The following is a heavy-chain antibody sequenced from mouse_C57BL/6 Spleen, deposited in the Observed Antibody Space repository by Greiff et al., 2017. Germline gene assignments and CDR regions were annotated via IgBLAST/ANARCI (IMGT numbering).Heavy chain of an antibody. CDR1: GYTFTSYW. D-gene: IGHD1-1*01. CDR3: ARCYGSTYYAMDY. Sequence: QVHVKQPGAELVKPGASVKLSCKASGYTFTSYWMQWVKQRPGQGLEWIGEIDPSDSYTNYNQKFKGKATLTVDTSSSTAYMQLSSLTSEDSAVYYCARCYGSTYYAMDYWGQGTSVTVSS. J-gene: IGHJ4*01. V-gene: IGHV1-50*01. CDR2: IDPSDSYT.